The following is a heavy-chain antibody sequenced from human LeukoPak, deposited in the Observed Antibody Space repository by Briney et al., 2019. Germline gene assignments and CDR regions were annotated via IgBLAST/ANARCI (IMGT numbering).Heavy chain of an antibody. Sequence: SETLSLTCTVSGGSISSGDYCWSWIRQPPGKGLESIGYIYYSGSTYYNPSLKSRVTISVDTSKNQFSLKLSSVTAADTAVYYCARDRWRGYCSGGSCYSGAFDIWGQGTMVTVSS. CDR1: GGSISSGDYC. CDR3: ARDRWRGYCSGGSCYSGAFDI. V-gene: IGHV4-30-4*08. CDR2: IYYSGST. J-gene: IGHJ3*02. D-gene: IGHD2-15*01.